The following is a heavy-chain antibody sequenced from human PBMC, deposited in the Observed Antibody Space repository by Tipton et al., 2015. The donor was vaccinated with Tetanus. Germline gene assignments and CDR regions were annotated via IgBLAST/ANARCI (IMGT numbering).Heavy chain of an antibody. CDR2: MYYSGTT. D-gene: IGHD2-8*02. CDR3: ARATSTGPAYNWFDP. V-gene: IGHV4-39*07. CDR1: GGSLSNSLYY. Sequence: TLSLTCAVSGGSLSNSLYYWGWIRQPPGKGLEWIGYMYYSGTTHYNPSLKSRVTISIDRSKNQLSLKLTSVTAADTAVYYCARATSTGPAYNWFDPWGQGTLVTVSS. J-gene: IGHJ5*02.